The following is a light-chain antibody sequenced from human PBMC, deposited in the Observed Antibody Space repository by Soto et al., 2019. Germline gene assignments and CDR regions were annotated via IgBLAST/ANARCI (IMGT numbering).Light chain of an antibody. CDR3: QHSYNTPPTT. CDR1: QSISTS. CDR2: VTS. V-gene: IGKV1-39*01. Sequence: DIQLTQSPSSLSASVGDRVTITCRASQSISTSLNWYQQKPGKAPKLLIYVTSNLQGGVPSRFSGSGSGTDFTLTISSLQPEDFATYLCQHSYNTPPTTFGQGTKLEIK. J-gene: IGKJ2*01.